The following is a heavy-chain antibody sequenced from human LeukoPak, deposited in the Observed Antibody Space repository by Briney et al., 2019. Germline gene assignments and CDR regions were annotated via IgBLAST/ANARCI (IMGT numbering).Heavy chain of an antibody. J-gene: IGHJ5*02. V-gene: IGHV3-48*04. D-gene: IGHD6-19*01. CDR2: ISSSSSTI. CDR1: GFTFSSYS. CDR3: ARVPSSGWFDP. Sequence: GGSLRLSCAASGFTFSSYSMNWVSHAPGKGLEWVSYISSSSSTIYYADSVKGRFTISRDNAKNSLYLQMNSLRAEDTAVYYCARVPSSGWFDPWGQGTLVTVSS.